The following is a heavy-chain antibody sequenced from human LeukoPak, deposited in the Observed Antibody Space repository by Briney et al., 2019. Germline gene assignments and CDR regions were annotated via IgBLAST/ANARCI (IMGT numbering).Heavy chain of an antibody. Sequence: SETLSLTCTVSGGSISSYYWSWIRQPPGKGLEWIGYIYYSGSTNYNPSLKSRVAISVDTSKNQFSLKLSSVTAADTAVYYCARGLGTRYYFDYWGRGTLVTVSS. CDR2: IYYSGST. CDR1: GGSISSYY. CDR3: ARGLGTRYYFDY. J-gene: IGHJ4*02. D-gene: IGHD7-27*01. V-gene: IGHV4-59*01.